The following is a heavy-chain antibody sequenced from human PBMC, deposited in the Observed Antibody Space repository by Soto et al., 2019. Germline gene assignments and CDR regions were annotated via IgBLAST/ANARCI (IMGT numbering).Heavy chain of an antibody. D-gene: IGHD3-22*01. CDR3: ARHRFNYYDDTVYYYFDY. Sequence: ASVKVSCKASGYSFTSYGISWVRQAPGQGPEWMGWISGHNGNTNHPQNLQCRVTMTTETSRNTAYMELRSLRSDDTAVYYCARHRFNYYDDTVYYYFDYWGQGTLVTVSS. CDR1: GYSFTSYG. CDR2: ISGHNGNT. V-gene: IGHV1-18*04. J-gene: IGHJ4*02.